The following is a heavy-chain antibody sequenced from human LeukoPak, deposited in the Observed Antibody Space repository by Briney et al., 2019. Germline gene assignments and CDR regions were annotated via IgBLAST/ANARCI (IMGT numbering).Heavy chain of an antibody. D-gene: IGHD4-11*01. Sequence: KPSETLSLTCTVSGGSISSSSYYWGWIRQPPGKGLEWIGSTYYSGSTYYNPSLKSRVTISVDTSKNQFSLKLSSVTAADTAVYYCARTIPYSKIDYWGQGTLVTVSS. J-gene: IGHJ4*02. V-gene: IGHV4-39*01. CDR3: ARTIPYSKIDY. CDR2: TYYSGST. CDR1: GGSISSSSYY.